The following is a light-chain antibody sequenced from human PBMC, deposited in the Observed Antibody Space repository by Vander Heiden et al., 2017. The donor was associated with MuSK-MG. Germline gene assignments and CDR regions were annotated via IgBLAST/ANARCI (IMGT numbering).Light chain of an antibody. Sequence: DIQLTQSPSFLSASVGDRVTITCRASQGIFSYLAWYQQKPGKAPKLLIYDASTLQSGVPSRFSGSGSGTEFTLTINSLQPEDFATYFCQQLNSYPYTFGQGTKLVIK. CDR1: QGIFSY. V-gene: IGKV1-9*01. CDR3: QQLNSYPYT. J-gene: IGKJ2*01. CDR2: DAS.